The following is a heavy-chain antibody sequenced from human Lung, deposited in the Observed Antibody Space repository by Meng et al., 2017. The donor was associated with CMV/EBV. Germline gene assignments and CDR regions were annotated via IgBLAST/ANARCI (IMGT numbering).Heavy chain of an antibody. CDR3: ASGPYDFWTGYHPIEY. J-gene: IGHJ4*02. V-gene: IGHV3-30*04. CDR1: GFTFRTYA. CDR2: ISYDGSNQ. Sequence: GESLKISCAASGFTFRTYAMHWVRQAPGKGLECMAVISYDGSNQHYTDSVKGRFTISRDNSKNTLYLQMNSLRAEDTAVYYCASGPYDFWTGYHPIEYWGQGTLVTVSS. D-gene: IGHD3-3*01.